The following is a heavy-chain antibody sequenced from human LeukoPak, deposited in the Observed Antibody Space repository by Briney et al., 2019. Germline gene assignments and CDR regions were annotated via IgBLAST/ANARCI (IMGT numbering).Heavy chain of an antibody. J-gene: IGHJ4*02. CDR3: ARDARLHYYFDY. CDR2: FYTSGST. CDR1: GGSISSYY. V-gene: IGHV4-4*07. D-gene: IGHD6-25*01. Sequence: SETLSLTCIVSGGSISSYYWSWIRQPAGKGLEWIGRFYTSGSTHYNPSLKSRVTMSIDTSKNQFSLKLSSVTAADTAVYYCARDARLHYYFDYWGQGTLVTVSS.